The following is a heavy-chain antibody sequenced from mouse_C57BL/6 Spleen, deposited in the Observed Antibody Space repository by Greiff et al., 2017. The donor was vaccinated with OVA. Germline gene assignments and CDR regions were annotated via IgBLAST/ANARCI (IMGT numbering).Heavy chain of an antibody. CDR1: GFTFSDYG. Sequence: DVKLVESGGGLVKPGGSLKLSCAASGFTFSDYGMHWVRQAPEKGLEWVAYISSGSSTIYYADTVKGRFPISRDNAKNTLFLQMTSLRSEDTAMYYGARPGTTADWYFDVWGTGTTVTVSS. CDR3: ARPGTTADWYFDV. D-gene: IGHD1-2*01. V-gene: IGHV5-17*01. J-gene: IGHJ1*03. CDR2: ISSGSSTI.